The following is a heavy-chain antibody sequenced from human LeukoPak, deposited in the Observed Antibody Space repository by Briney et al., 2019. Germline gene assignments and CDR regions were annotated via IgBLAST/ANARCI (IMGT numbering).Heavy chain of an antibody. CDR3: ARDQQYQRPAGWFDP. CDR2: IYYSGST. CDR1: GGSISSSSYY. J-gene: IGHJ5*02. V-gene: IGHV4-39*01. Sequence: PSETLSLTCTVSGGSISSSSYYWGWIRQPPGEGLEWIGSIYYSGSTYYNPSLKSRVTISIDTSKNQFSLSLSSVTAADTAVYYCARDQQYQRPAGWFDPWGQGTLVTVSS. D-gene: IGHD2-2*01.